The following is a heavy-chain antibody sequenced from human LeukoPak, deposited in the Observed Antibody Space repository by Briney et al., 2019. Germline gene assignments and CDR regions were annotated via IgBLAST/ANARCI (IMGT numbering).Heavy chain of an antibody. D-gene: IGHD3-10*01. V-gene: IGHV3-30-3*01. Sequence: PGGSLRLSCAASGFTFSSYAMHWVRQAPGKGLEWVAVISYDGSNKYYADSVKGRFTISRDNSKNTLYLQMSSLRAEDTAVYFCARDVWFGDYRWFDPWGQGTLVIVSS. CDR1: GFTFSSYA. J-gene: IGHJ5*02. CDR3: ARDVWFGDYRWFDP. CDR2: ISYDGSNK.